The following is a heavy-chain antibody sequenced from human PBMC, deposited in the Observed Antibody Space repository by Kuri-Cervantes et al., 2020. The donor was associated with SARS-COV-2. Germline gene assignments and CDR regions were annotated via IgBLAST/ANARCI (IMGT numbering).Heavy chain of an antibody. J-gene: IGHJ6*03. CDR2: INPNSGGT. D-gene: IGHD2-15*01. CDR1: GYTFTGYY. Sequence: ASVKVSCKASGYTFTGYYMHWVRQAPGQGLEWMGWINPNSGGTNYAQKFQGRVTMTRDTSISTAYMELSRLRSEDTAVYYCARMGWGDCSGGSCHYYYYYMDVWGKGTTVTVSS. V-gene: IGHV1-2*02. CDR3: ARMGWGDCSGGSCHYYYYYMDV.